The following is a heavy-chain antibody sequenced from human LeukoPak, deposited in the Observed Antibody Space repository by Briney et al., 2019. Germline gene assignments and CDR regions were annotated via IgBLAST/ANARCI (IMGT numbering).Heavy chain of an antibody. CDR2: ISSSSSYI. Sequence: GGSLRLSCAASGFTFSSYSMNWVRQAPGKGLEWVSSISSSSSYIYYADSVKGRFTISRDNAKNTLYLQMNSLRAEDTAVYYCARDYGDYALGAFDIWGQGTMVTVSS. CDR1: GFTFSSYS. D-gene: IGHD4-17*01. V-gene: IGHV3-21*01. J-gene: IGHJ3*02. CDR3: ARDYGDYALGAFDI.